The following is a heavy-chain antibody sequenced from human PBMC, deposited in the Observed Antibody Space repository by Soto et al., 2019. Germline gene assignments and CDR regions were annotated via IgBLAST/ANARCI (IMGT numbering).Heavy chain of an antibody. CDR1: GGTFSSYA. Sequence: QVQLVQSGAEVKKPGSSVKVSCKASGGTFSSYAITWVRQAPGQGLEWMGGIIPIFGTANYAQKSQGRVTITADESTSTAYMELSSLRSEDTALYYCARDRGPSSGYYPYWFDPWGQGTLVTVSS. V-gene: IGHV1-69*12. J-gene: IGHJ5*02. CDR3: ARDRGPSSGYYPYWFDP. D-gene: IGHD3-22*01. CDR2: IIPIFGTA.